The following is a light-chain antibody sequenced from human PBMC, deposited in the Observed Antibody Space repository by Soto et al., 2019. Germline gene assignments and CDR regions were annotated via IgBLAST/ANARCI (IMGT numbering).Light chain of an antibody. CDR3: SLYTSENTYV. Sequence: QSVVTQPPCVSGSPGQSVTISCTGTSTDFVSYNRVSWYQQPPGAAPKLIIYEASNRPSGVPDRFTGSKSGNTASLTISGLQAADEADYYCSLYTSENTYVFGTGTKVTAL. CDR2: EAS. J-gene: IGLJ1*01. CDR1: STDFVSYNR. V-gene: IGLV2-18*01.